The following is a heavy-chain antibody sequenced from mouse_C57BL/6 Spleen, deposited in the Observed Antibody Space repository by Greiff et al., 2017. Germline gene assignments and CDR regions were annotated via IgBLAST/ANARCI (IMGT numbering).Heavy chain of an antibody. V-gene: IGHV5-16*01. J-gene: IGHJ4*01. CDR2: INYDGSST. D-gene: IGHD3-2*02. CDR1: GFTFSDYY. CDR3: ARGLQDTHMDY. Sequence: EVMLVESEGGLVQPGSSMKLSCTASGFTFSDYYMAWVRQAPEKGLEWVANINYDGSSTDYLDFVKSRFIISRDNAKNILYLQMSRLKSEDTATYYCARGLQDTHMDYWGQGTSVTVSS.